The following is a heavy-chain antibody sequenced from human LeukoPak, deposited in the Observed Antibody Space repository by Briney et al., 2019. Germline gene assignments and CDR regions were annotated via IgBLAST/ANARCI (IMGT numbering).Heavy chain of an antibody. CDR2: IYTSGST. V-gene: IGHV4-61*02. CDR3: ARTRILSGYFDY. J-gene: IGHJ4*02. Sequence: PSQTLSLTCTVSSGSVSSGSYYWSWIRQPAGKGLEWIGRIYTSGSTNYNPSLKSRVTISVDTSKNQFSLKLSSVTAADTAVYYCARTRILSGYFDYWGQGTLVTVSS. CDR1: SGSVSSGSYY. D-gene: IGHD2-15*01.